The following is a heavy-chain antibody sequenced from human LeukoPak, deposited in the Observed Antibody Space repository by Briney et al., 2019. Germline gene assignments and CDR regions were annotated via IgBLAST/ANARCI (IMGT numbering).Heavy chain of an antibody. V-gene: IGHV1-18*01. Sequence: ASVKVSCTASGYTFTSYGISWVRQAPGQGLEWMGWISAYNGNTNYAQKLQGRVTMTTDTSTSTAYLELRSLRSDDTAVYYCARAEDSSSWFSYPGWFDPWGQGTLVTVSS. CDR1: GYTFTSYG. CDR3: ARAEDSSSWFSYPGWFDP. D-gene: IGHD6-13*01. CDR2: ISAYNGNT. J-gene: IGHJ5*02.